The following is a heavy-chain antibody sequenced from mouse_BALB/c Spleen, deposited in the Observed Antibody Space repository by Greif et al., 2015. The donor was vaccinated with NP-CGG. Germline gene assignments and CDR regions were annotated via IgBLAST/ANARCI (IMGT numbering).Heavy chain of an antibody. CDR1: GFTFSDYY. Sequence: EVKLMESGGGLVKPGGSLKLSCAASGFTFSDYYMYWVRQTPEKRLEWVATISDGGSYTYYPDSVKGRFTISRDNAKNNLYLQMSSLKSEDTAMYYCARANRYDYFDYWGQGTTLTVSS. V-gene: IGHV5-4*02. CDR3: ARANRYDYFDY. D-gene: IGHD2-14*01. CDR2: ISDGGSYT. J-gene: IGHJ2*01.